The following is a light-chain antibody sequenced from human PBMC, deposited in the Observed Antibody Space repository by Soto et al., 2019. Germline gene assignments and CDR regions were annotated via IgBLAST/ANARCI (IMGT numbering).Light chain of an antibody. Sequence: DIQMTQSPSTLPASVGDRVTITCRASQSINMWLAWHQLKPGRAPKLLIYEASILQTGVPSRFSGGGSGTEFTLTNSSLQPDDFAIYYCQQYNAYYSTFGQGTKVEIK. V-gene: IGKV1-5*01. CDR2: EAS. CDR1: QSINMW. CDR3: QQYNAYYST. J-gene: IGKJ1*01.